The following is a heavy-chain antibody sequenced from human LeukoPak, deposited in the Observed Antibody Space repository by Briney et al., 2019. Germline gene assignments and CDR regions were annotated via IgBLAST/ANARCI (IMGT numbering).Heavy chain of an antibody. CDR3: ARIARVGEYYFDY. CDR1: GGSFSGYY. Sequence: SETLSLTCAVYGGSFSGYYWSWIRQPPGKGLEWIGEINHSGSTNYNPSLKSRVTISVDTSKNQFSLKLSSVTAADTAVYYCARIARVGEYYFDYWGQGTTVTVSS. V-gene: IGHV4-34*01. J-gene: IGHJ4*03. D-gene: IGHD3-16*01. CDR2: INHSGST.